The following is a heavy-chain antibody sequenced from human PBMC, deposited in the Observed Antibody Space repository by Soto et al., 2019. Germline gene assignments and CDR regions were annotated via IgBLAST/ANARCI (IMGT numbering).Heavy chain of an antibody. CDR3: ARIRGLWFGELPIDY. J-gene: IGHJ4*02. CDR1: GFSLSNARMG. Sequence: QVTLKESGPVLVKPTETLTLTCTVSGFSLSNARMGVSWIRQPPGKALEWLGHIFSNDEKSYSTSLKSRLTISKDTSKSQVVLTMTNMDPVDTATYYCARIRGLWFGELPIDYWGQGTLVTVSS. V-gene: IGHV2-26*01. D-gene: IGHD3-10*01. CDR2: IFSNDEK.